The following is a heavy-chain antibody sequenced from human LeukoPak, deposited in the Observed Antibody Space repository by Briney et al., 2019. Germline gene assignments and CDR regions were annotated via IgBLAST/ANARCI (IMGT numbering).Heavy chain of an antibody. Sequence: GGSLRLSCAASGITFSSYWMSWVRQAPGKGLEWVANIKQDGSEKYYVDSVKGRFTISRDNAKNSLYLQMNSLRAEDTAVYYCAREAWGIVATNNWFDPWGQGTLVTVSS. CDR2: IKQDGSEK. J-gene: IGHJ5*02. V-gene: IGHV3-7*01. CDR3: AREAWGIVATNNWFDP. D-gene: IGHD5-12*01. CDR1: GITFSSYW.